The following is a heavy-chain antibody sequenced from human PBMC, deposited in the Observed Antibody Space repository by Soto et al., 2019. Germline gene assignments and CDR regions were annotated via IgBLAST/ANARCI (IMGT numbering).Heavy chain of an antibody. Sequence: SQTLSLTCAISGHSVSSNSVTWDWIRQSPSRGLEWLGRTYYSSKWYSDYAVSVKSRVTINPDTSKNQFSLQLNSVTPEDSAIYYCARQRGGGGGYSGYDAFDIWGQGTKVTVSS. CDR2: TYYSSKWYS. D-gene: IGHD5-12*01. J-gene: IGHJ3*02. V-gene: IGHV6-1*01. CDR3: ARQRGGGGGYSGYDAFDI. CDR1: GHSVSSNSVT.